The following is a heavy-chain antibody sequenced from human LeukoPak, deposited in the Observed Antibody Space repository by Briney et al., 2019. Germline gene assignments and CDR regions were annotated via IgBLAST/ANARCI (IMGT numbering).Heavy chain of an antibody. CDR3: ARGRPYYYGSGTSFDP. V-gene: IGHV1-18*01. CDR1: GYTFTSYG. Sequence: ASVKVSCKASGYTFTSYGISWVRQAPGQGLEWMGWISAYNGNTNYAQKLQGRVTMTTDTSTSTAYMELRRLRSDDAAVYYCARGRPYYYGSGTSFDPWGQGTLVTVSS. D-gene: IGHD3-10*01. J-gene: IGHJ5*02. CDR2: ISAYNGNT.